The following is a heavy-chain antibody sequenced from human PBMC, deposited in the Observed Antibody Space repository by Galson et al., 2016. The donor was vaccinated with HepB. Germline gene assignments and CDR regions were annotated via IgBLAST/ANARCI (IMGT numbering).Heavy chain of an antibody. J-gene: IGHJ4*02. CDR3: ARYFDH. V-gene: IGHV4-31*03. Sequence: TLSLTCTVSGDSISSDGNYWSWTRQHPGKGLEFIGYIYHSGSTYYNPSLRSRVTISVDTSENQFSLKLSSVTAADTAVYYCARYFDHWGQGILVTVSS. CDR2: IYHSGST. CDR1: GDSISSDGNY.